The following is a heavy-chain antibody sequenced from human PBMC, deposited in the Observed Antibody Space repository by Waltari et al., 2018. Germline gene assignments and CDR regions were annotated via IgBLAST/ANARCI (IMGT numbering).Heavy chain of an antibody. CDR2: IYTSGST. Sequence: QVQLQESGPGLVKPSETLSLTCTVSGGSISSYYWRWIRQPAGKGLEWIGRIYTSGSTNYNPSLKTRFTMSVDTSKNQFSLKLSSVTAADTAVYYCARDYWYSSGWYYFDYWGQGTLVTVSS. CDR1: GGSISSYY. J-gene: IGHJ4*02. V-gene: IGHV4-4*07. CDR3: ARDYWYSSGWYYFDY. D-gene: IGHD6-19*01.